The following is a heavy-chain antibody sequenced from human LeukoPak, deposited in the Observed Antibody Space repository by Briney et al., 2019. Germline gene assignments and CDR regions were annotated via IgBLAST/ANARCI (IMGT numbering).Heavy chain of an antibody. J-gene: IGHJ4*02. D-gene: IGHD3-10*01. CDR2: IYYIGST. CDR3: ARASRIAMVRGVIAYTYYFNY. CDR1: GGSIRSYY. Sequence: SETLSLTCTVSGGSIRSYYWSWIRQPPGKGLECIGYIYYIGSTNYNPSLKSRVTISVDTSKNQFSLKLSSVTAADTAVYYCARASRIAMVRGVIAYTYYFNYWGQGTLVTVSS. V-gene: IGHV4-59*12.